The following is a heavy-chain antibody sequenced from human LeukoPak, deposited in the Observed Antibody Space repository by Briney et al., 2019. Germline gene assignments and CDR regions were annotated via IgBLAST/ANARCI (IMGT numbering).Heavy chain of an antibody. Sequence: PGGSLRLSCAASGLTFSSYWMSWVRQAPGKGLEWVANIKQDGSEKYYVDSVKGRFTISRDNAKNSLYLQMNSLRAEDTAVYYCARDLYYYDSSGYYWGQGTLVTVSS. J-gene: IGHJ4*02. CDR2: IKQDGSEK. D-gene: IGHD3-22*01. CDR3: ARDLYYYDSSGYY. CDR1: GLTFSSYW. V-gene: IGHV3-7*01.